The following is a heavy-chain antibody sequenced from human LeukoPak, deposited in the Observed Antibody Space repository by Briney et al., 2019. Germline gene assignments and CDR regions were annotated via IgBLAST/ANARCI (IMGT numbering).Heavy chain of an antibody. CDR2: IYTTGIT. CDR1: GGSISSYY. CDR3: ARGKYYYDSNSSYRYFDP. D-gene: IGHD3-22*01. V-gene: IGHV4-4*07. J-gene: IGHJ5*02. Sequence: SETLSLTCTVSGGSISSYYWSWIRQPAGKGLEWIGRIYTTGITNYNPSLKSRVTMSIDTSKKQFSLKLSSVTAADTAVYYCARGKYYYDSNSSYRYFDPWGQGTLVTVSS.